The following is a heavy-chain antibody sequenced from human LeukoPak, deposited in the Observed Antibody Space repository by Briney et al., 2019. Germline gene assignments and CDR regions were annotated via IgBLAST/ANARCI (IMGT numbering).Heavy chain of an antibody. CDR3: ARVGGDPYYFDY. Sequence: PSETLSLTCTVSGGSISSYYWSWIRQPPGKGRGWIGYIYHSGSTYYNPSLKSRVTISVDRSKNQFSLKLSSVTAADTAVYYCARVGGDPYYFDYWGQGTLVTVSS. D-gene: IGHD2-21*02. V-gene: IGHV4-59*12. CDR1: GGSISSYY. J-gene: IGHJ4*02. CDR2: IYHSGST.